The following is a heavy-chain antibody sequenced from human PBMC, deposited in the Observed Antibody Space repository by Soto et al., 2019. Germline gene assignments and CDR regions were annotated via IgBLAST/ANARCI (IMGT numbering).Heavy chain of an antibody. CDR2: INPSGGST. CDR1: GYTFTSYY. CDR3: ARAGYCSGGSCYRWFDP. J-gene: IGHJ5*02. D-gene: IGHD2-15*01. V-gene: IGHV1-46*01. Sequence: ASVKVSCKASGYTFTSYYMHWVRQAPGQGLEWMGIINPSGGSTSYAQKFQGRVTMTRDTSTSTVYMELSSLRSEDTAVYYCARAGYCSGGSCYRWFDPWGQGTLVTVSS.